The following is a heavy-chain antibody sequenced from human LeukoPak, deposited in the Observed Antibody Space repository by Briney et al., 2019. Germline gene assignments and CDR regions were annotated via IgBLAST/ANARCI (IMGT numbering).Heavy chain of an antibody. J-gene: IGHJ3*02. V-gene: IGHV4-59*01. D-gene: IGHD6-13*01. Sequence: SETLSLTCTVSSGSISGYYWSWIRQPPGKGLEWVGYISYSGSTNYNPSLKSRVTISVDTSKNQFSLKLTSVTAADTAVYYCARHSAHSSTNDAFDIWGQGTLVTVSS. CDR2: ISYSGST. CDR1: SGSISGYY. CDR3: ARHSAHSSTNDAFDI.